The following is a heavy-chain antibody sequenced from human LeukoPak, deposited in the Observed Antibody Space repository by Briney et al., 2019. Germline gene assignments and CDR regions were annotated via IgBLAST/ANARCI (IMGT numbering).Heavy chain of an antibody. Sequence: GGSLRLSCAASGLTFSIYSMNWVRQAPGKGLEWVSSIDSSSSYIYYSDSVKGRFTISRDNAKNSLYLQMNSLRAEDTAVYYCARDLAYYYDTNYDWGQGTLVTVSS. CDR1: GLTFSIYS. CDR2: IDSSSSYI. V-gene: IGHV3-21*01. J-gene: IGHJ4*02. CDR3: ARDLAYYYDTNYD. D-gene: IGHD3-22*01.